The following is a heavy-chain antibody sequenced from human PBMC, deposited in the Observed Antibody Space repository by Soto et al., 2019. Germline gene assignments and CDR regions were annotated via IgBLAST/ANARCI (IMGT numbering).Heavy chain of an antibody. CDR2: INAGNGNT. Sequence: ASVKVSCKASGYTFTSYAMHWVRQAPGQRLEWMGWINAGNGNTKYSQKFQGRVTITRDTSASTAYMELSSLRSEDTAVYYCARDQGGSFFPFDYWGQGTLVTVSS. D-gene: IGHD1-26*01. J-gene: IGHJ4*02. CDR1: GYTFTSYA. CDR3: ARDQGGSFFPFDY. V-gene: IGHV1-3*01.